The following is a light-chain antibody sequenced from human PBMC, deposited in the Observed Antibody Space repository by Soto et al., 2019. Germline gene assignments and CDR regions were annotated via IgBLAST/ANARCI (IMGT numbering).Light chain of an antibody. CDR1: QSITSNF. Sequence: EIVLTQSPGTLSLSPGERATLSCRASQSITSNFLAWYQQKPGQAPRLLIYAATTRATGIPRRFSGSGSGTDFTLDISRLEPEDFAVYNCHNYGRSPTWTFGQGTKVDIK. CDR3: HNYGRSPTWT. J-gene: IGKJ1*01. CDR2: AAT. V-gene: IGKV3-20*01.